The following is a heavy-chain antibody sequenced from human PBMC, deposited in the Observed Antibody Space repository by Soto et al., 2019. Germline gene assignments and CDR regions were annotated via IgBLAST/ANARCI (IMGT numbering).Heavy chain of an antibody. CDR1: GYTFTSYG. V-gene: IGHV1-18*01. J-gene: IGHJ4*02. D-gene: IGHD4-17*01. Sequence: QVQLVQSGAEVKKPGASVKVSCKASGYTFTSYGISWVRQAPGQGLEWMGWISAYNGITNYAQNLQGRVTMTTDTSTSTAYMDLRSLRSDDTAVYFCAGHPLTTVAFDYWGQGTLVTISS. CDR3: AGHPLTTVAFDY. CDR2: ISAYNGIT.